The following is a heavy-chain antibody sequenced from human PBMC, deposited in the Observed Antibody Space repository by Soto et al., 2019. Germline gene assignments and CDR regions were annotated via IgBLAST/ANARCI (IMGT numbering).Heavy chain of an antibody. D-gene: IGHD6-13*01. CDR1: GYTFTSYD. CDR3: ASWAAAAAQYDYDMDV. CDR2: MNPNSGNT. J-gene: IGHJ6*03. V-gene: IGHV1-8*01. Sequence: ASVKVSCKASGYTFTSYDINWVRQATGQGLEWMGWMNPNSGNTGYAQKFQGRVTMTRNTSISTAYMELSSLRSEDTAVYYCASWAAAAAQYDYDMDVWGKGTTVTVSS.